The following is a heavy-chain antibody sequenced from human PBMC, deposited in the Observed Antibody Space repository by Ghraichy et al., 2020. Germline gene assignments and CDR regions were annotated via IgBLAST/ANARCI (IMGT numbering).Heavy chain of an antibody. CDR1: GFTFSSYA. J-gene: IGHJ6*02. CDR2: ISGSGGST. D-gene: IGHD4-11*01. Sequence: GGSLRLSCAASGFTFSSYAMSWVRQAPGKGLEWVSAISGSGGSTYYADSVKGRFTISRDNSKNTLYLQMNSLRAEDTAVYYCARKPSQHDYSKTNYYYGMDVWGQGTTVTVSS. V-gene: IGHV3-23*01. CDR3: ARKPSQHDYSKTNYYYGMDV.